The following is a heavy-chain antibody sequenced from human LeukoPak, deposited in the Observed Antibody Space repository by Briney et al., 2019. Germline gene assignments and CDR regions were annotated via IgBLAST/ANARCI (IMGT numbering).Heavy chain of an antibody. V-gene: IGHV3-48*01. J-gene: IGHJ6*03. Sequence: GGSLRLSCAASGFDLKTYSINWVRQAPGKGLEWISYITSDSAFMYYADSVKGRFTISRDNAKNSVYLQMHSLRVEDTAVYYCARDLTSAYWTPGGYYYYMDVWGKGTTVTVSS. CDR1: GFDLKTYS. CDR3: ARDLTSAYWTPGGYYYYMDV. D-gene: IGHD3-16*01. CDR2: ITSDSAFM.